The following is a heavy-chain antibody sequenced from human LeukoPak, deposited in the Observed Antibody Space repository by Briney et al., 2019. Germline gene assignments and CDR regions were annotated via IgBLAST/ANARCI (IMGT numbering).Heavy chain of an antibody. CDR2: IRYKANSYTT. D-gene: IGHD6-13*01. CDR3: ARSGSSWTQIFDY. Sequence: GGSLGLSCAASGFTFSDHYMDWVRQAPGKGLEWVGRIRYKANSYTTEYAASVKGRFTISRDDSKNSLYLQMNSLKTEDTAVYYCARSGSSWTQIFDYWGQGTLVTVSS. V-gene: IGHV3-72*01. J-gene: IGHJ4*02. CDR1: GFTFSDHY.